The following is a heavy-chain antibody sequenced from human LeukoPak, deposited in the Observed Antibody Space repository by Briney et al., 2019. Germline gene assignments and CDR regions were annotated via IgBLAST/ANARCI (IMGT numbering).Heavy chain of an antibody. CDR1: GFTFSSYW. CDR3: ARDFSSPVVPAAGIFDY. V-gene: IGHV3-7*01. D-gene: IGHD2-2*01. J-gene: IGHJ4*02. Sequence: QAGGSLRLSCAASGFTFSSYWMSWVRQAPGKGLEWVANIKQDGSEKFYVDSVKGRFTISRDNAKNSLYLQMNSLRAEDTAVYYCARDFSSPVVPAAGIFDYWGQGTLVTVSS. CDR2: IKQDGSEK.